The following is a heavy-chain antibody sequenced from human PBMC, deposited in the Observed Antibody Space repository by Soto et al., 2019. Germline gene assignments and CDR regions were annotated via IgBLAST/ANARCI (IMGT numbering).Heavy chain of an antibody. J-gene: IGHJ4*02. CDR3: ARDLSTYSSGLFHFDY. Sequence: QVQLVQSGAEVKKPGASVKVSCKASGYTFTSYYMHWVRQAPGQGLEWMGIINPSGGSTSYAQKFQGRRTMTRDTSTSTVYMELSSLRSEDTAVYYCARDLSTYSSGLFHFDYWGQGTLVTVSS. V-gene: IGHV1-46*01. CDR2: INPSGGST. D-gene: IGHD6-19*01. CDR1: GYTFTSYY.